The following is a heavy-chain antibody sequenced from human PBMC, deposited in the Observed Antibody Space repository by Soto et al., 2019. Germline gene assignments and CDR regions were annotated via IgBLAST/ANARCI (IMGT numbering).Heavy chain of an antibody. J-gene: IGHJ5*02. Sequence: PSETLSLTCTVSGGSISSANYNWGWIRQYPGKGLEWIGYIYYSGSTYYNPSLKSRLTISLDTSKNQFSLNLSSVTAADTAAYYCARGRRYSSSWFWFDPWGQGTLVTVSS. D-gene: IGHD6-13*01. CDR3: ARGRRYSSSWFWFDP. V-gene: IGHV4-31*03. CDR1: GGSISSANYN. CDR2: IYYSGST.